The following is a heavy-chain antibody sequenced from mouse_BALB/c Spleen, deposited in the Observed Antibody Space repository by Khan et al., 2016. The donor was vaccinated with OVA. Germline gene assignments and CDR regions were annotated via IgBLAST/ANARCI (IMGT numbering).Heavy chain of an antibody. CDR2: ISPGSGDT. V-gene: IGHV1-77*01. CDR1: GYTFTDYY. J-gene: IGHJ3*01. CDR3: ARRNYFGYTCAY. D-gene: IGHD1-2*01. Sequence: VQLQESGAELARPGASVKLSCKASGYTFTDYYINWVKQRTGQGLEWIGEISPGSGDTYYNEKFKGKATLTADKSSTTAYMQRSSLTSEASAVYFCARRNYFGYTCAYWGQGTLVTVSA.